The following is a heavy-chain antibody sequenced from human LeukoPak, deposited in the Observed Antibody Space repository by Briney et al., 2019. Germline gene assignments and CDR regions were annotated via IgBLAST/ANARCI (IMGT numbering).Heavy chain of an antibody. D-gene: IGHD6-13*01. CDR2: ISYDGSKK. Sequence: GGSLRLSCGASGFTFSSYAMTWVRQAPGKGLEWVAIISYDGSKKYYADSVKGRFTISRDNSKNTLYLQMNSLRAEDTAVYYCAKEEYISSWYPSDYWGQGTLVTVSP. V-gene: IGHV3-30*18. J-gene: IGHJ4*02. CDR3: AKEEYISSWYPSDY. CDR1: GFTFSSYA.